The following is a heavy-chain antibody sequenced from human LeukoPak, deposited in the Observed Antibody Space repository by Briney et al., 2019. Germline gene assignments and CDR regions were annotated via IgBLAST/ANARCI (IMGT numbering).Heavy chain of an antibody. V-gene: IGHV3-74*01. CDR1: GFTLSSYW. CDR2: INSDASIT. CDR3: VHIVGATPADY. D-gene: IGHD1-26*01. Sequence: GGSLRLSCVASGFTLSSYWMHWVRQAPGKGLVWVSRINSDASITTYADSVKGRFTISRDNAKNTLYLQMNSLRAEDTAVYYCVHIVGATPADYWGQGTLVTVSS. J-gene: IGHJ4*02.